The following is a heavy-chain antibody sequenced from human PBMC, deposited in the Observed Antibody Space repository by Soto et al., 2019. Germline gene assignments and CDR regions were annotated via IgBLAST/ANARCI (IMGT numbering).Heavy chain of an antibody. V-gene: IGHV5-10-1*01. Sequence: GESLKISCKASGYNFTAFWIHWVRQMPGKGLEWLGKIDPSDSYTNYSPSFEGHVTFSTDNSITTAYLQWSSRRASDTALYFCERVHKNWLDSWAQGTMVTVSP. J-gene: IGHJ5*01. CDR3: ERVHKNWLDS. CDR1: GYNFTAFW. CDR2: IDPSDSYT.